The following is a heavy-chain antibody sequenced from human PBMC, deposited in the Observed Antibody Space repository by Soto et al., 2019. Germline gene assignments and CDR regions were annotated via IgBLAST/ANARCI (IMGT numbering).Heavy chain of an antibody. CDR1: GFTFSSYY. Sequence: EVQLVESGGDLVQPGESLRLSCAASGFTFSSYYMSWVRQAPGKGLEWVANIKQDARDKFYVDSVKDRFTIFRDNAQNVLFLQMKSLRVEDTAVYYCARSRNGEFDYWGQGTLVTVSS. CDR3: ARSRNGEFDY. D-gene: IGHD2-8*01. V-gene: IGHV3-7*01. CDR2: IKQDARDK. J-gene: IGHJ4*02.